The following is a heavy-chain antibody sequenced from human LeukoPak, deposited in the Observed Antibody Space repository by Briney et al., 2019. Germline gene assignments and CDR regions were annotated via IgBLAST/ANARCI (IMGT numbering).Heavy chain of an antibody. CDR3: AREGVLRYYFDY. J-gene: IGHJ4*02. D-gene: IGHD3-9*01. Sequence: SETLSLTCAVSGYSISSGYYWGWIRQPPGKGLEWIGSMYHSGSTNYNPSLKSRVTISVDTSKNQFSLKLNSVTAADTAVYYCAREGVLRYYFDYWGQGTLATVSS. CDR2: MYHSGST. V-gene: IGHV4-38-2*02. CDR1: GYSISSGYY.